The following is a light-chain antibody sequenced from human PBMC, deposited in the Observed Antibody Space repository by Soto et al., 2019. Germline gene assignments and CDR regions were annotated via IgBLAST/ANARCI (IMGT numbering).Light chain of an antibody. J-gene: IGKJ4*01. CDR3: QQRSSWPLT. CDR2: DAS. V-gene: IGKV3-11*01. CDR1: QSVSTY. Sequence: ETVLTQSPATLSLSPGERAILSCRASQSVSTYLDWYQQKPGQAPRLLISDASNRATGIPARFSGSGSGTDFTLTISSLEPEDFAVYYCQQRSSWPLTFGGGTKVEMK.